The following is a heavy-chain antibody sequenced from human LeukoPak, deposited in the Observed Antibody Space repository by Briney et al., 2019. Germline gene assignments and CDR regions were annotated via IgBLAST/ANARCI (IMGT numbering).Heavy chain of an antibody. CDR1: GYSFGNYW. Sequence: GESLKISCRGSGYSFGNYWIAWVRQMPGKGLKWMEIVYPGDSSTKYSPSFQGQVTISVDRSINTAYLQWSSLTASNTAMYYCARLTDYYDSSGYYRNYNWFDPWGQGTLVTVSS. V-gene: IGHV5-51*01. CDR2: VYPGDSST. D-gene: IGHD3-22*01. J-gene: IGHJ5*02. CDR3: ARLTDYYDSSGYYRNYNWFDP.